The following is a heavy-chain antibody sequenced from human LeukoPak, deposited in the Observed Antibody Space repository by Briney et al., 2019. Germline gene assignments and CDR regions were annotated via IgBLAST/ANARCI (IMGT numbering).Heavy chain of an antibody. CDR3: ARAGMHGYNVFDI. D-gene: IGHD5-24*01. V-gene: IGHV1-46*03. CDR2: IYPGGGNI. Sequence: ASVKVSCTASGYSFTCYFMHSVRQAPGQGLEWMGIIYPGGGNIRYAQKFQGRVTVTRDTSTSTVYMELSSLRSEDTAVYYCARAGMHGYNVFDIWGQGTMVTVSS. CDR1: GYSFTCYF. J-gene: IGHJ3*02.